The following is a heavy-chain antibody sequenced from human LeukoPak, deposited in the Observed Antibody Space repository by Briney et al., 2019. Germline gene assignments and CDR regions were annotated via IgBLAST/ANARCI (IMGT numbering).Heavy chain of an antibody. V-gene: IGHV4-4*07. CDR3: AREGGDPRWLDP. CDR1: GGSISSYY. CDR2: INTSGST. J-gene: IGHJ5*02. D-gene: IGHD6-25*01. Sequence: SETLSLTCTVSGGSISSYYWTSIRQTAGKGLEWIGRINTSGSTNYTPSLRSRVTMSVNTSKNQFSLNLTSVTAADTAVYSCAREGGDPRWLDPWGQGTLVTVSS.